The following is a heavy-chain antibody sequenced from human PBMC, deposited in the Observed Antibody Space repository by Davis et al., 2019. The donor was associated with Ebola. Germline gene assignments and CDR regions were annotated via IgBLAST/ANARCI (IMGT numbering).Heavy chain of an antibody. V-gene: IGHV3-13*01. D-gene: IGHD6-19*01. Sequence: GESLKISCAASGFTFRTHDMHWVRQPTGKGLEWLSAINTAGDTYYPVSVKGRFTISRDNGKNTLYLQMNSLRAEDTAIYYCVRVSRNIATGWYRFDAFDIWGQGTLVTVSS. CDR1: GFTFRTHD. CDR2: INTAGDT. CDR3: VRVSRNIATGWYRFDAFDI. J-gene: IGHJ3*02.